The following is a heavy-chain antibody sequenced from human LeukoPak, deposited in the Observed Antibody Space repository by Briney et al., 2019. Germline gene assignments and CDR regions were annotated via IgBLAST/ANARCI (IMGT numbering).Heavy chain of an antibody. D-gene: IGHD3-16*02. J-gene: IGHJ5*02. Sequence: SETLSLTCTVSGGSISSYYWSWIRQPPGKGLGWIGYIYYSGSTNYNPSLKSRVTISVDTSKNQFSLKLSSVTAADTAVYYCARSYDYVWGSYRLNWFDPWGQGTLVTVSS. CDR3: ARSYDYVWGSYRLNWFDP. CDR2: IYYSGST. CDR1: GGSISSYY. V-gene: IGHV4-59*08.